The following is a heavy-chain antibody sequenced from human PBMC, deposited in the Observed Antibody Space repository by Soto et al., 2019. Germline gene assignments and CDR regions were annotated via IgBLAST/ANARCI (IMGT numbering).Heavy chain of an antibody. CDR3: AKDPYSSGFGSFDY. CDR1: GFTFSSYA. D-gene: IGHD6-19*01. Sequence: PGGSLRLSCAASGFTFSSYAMIWVRQAPGKGLEWVSGISGSGGSPYYADSVKGRFTISRDNSKNTLQLQMNSLRAEDTAIYYCAKDPYSSGFGSFDYWGQGTLVTVSS. V-gene: IGHV3-23*01. CDR2: ISGSGGSP. J-gene: IGHJ4*02.